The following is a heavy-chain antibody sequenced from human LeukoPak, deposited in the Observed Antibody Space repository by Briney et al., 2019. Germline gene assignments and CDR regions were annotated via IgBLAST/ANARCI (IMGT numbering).Heavy chain of an antibody. D-gene: IGHD2-21*01. CDR2: INSDGSST. CDR3: ARVVESDAFDI. J-gene: IGHJ3*02. V-gene: IGHV3-74*01. CDR1: GLTFSNYW. Sequence: GGSLRLSCAASGLTFSNYWMHWVRQAPGKGLVWVSRINSDGSSTSYADSVKGRFTISRDNAKNTLYLQMNSLRAEDTAVYYCARVVESDAFDIWGQGTMVTVSS.